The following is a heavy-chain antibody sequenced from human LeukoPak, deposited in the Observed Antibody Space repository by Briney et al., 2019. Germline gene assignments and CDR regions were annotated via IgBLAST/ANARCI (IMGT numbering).Heavy chain of an antibody. CDR2: ISYDGSNK. D-gene: IGHD3-22*01. CDR3: AKVPYYYDSSGLDY. CDR1: GFNFRAYW. Sequence: GGSLRLSCTTSGFNFRAYWMGWVRQAPGKGLEWVAVISYDGSNKYYADSVKGRFTISRDNSKNTLYLQMSSLRAEDTAVYYCAKVPYYYDSSGLDYWGQGTLVTVSS. J-gene: IGHJ4*02. V-gene: IGHV3-30*18.